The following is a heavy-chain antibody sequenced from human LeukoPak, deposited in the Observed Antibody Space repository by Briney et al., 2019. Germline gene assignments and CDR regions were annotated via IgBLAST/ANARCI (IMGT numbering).Heavy chain of an antibody. CDR2: IYHSGST. Sequence: SETLSLTCTVSGYSISSGYYWGWIRQPPGKGLEWIGSIYHSGSTYYNPSLKSRVTISVDTSKNQFSLKLSSVTAADTAVYYCAGDSGSYHDIDYWGQGTLVTVSS. V-gene: IGHV4-38-2*02. CDR3: AGDSGSYHDIDY. J-gene: IGHJ4*02. CDR1: GYSISSGYY. D-gene: IGHD1-26*01.